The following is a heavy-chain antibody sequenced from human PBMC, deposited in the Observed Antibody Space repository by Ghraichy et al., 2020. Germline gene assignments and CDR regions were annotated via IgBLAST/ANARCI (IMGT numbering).Heavy chain of an antibody. J-gene: IGHJ4*02. CDR1: GYTFTGYY. D-gene: IGHD3-9*01. V-gene: IGHV1-2*06. CDR3: ARDLHVLRYFDCPGY. Sequence: ASVKVSCKASGYTFTGYYMHWVRQAPGQGLEWMGRINPNSGGTNYAQKFQGRVTMTRDTSISTAYMELSRLRSDDTAVYYCARDLHVLRYFDCPGYWGQGTLVTVSS. CDR2: INPNSGGT.